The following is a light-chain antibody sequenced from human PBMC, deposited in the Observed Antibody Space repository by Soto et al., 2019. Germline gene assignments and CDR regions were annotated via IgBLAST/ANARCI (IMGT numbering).Light chain of an antibody. V-gene: IGLV3-1*01. CDR1: KLGDKY. CDR2: QDS. Sequence: SSELTQPPSVSVSPGQTASITCSGDKLGDKYACWYQQKPGQSPVLVIYQDSKRPSGIPERFSGSNSGNTATLTISGTQAMDEADYYPPAGDRNTGGGVFGGGTKLTVL. J-gene: IGLJ2*01. CDR3: PAGDRNTGGGV.